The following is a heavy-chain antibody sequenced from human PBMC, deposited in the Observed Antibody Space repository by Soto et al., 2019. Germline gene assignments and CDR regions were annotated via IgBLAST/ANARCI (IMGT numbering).Heavy chain of an antibody. CDR1: GFTFSDHH. V-gene: IGHV3-72*01. D-gene: IGHD7-27*01. Sequence: PGGSLRLSCAASGFTFSDHHMDWVRQSPGKGLEWVGRTRNKGNSYTTEYAASVKGRFTISRDASNNSWYLHMNRLKTGNRAIYYSASVGATGASGGQGTVVTVSS. J-gene: IGHJ4*02. CDR2: TRNKGNSYTT. CDR3: ASVGATGAS.